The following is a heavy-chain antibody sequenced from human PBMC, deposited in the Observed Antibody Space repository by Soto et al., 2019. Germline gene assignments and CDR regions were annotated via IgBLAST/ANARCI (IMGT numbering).Heavy chain of an antibody. CDR1: GYSFTSYW. CDR2: IDPSDSYT. D-gene: IGHD3-22*01. CDR3: ARASSCCDGSGSLLFDY. Sequence: GESLKISCKGSGYSFTSYWISWVRQMPGKGLEWMGRIDPSDSYTNYSPSFQGHVTISADKSISTAYLQWSSLKASDTAMYYCARASSCCDGSGSLLFDYWGQGTLVTVYS. V-gene: IGHV5-10-1*01. J-gene: IGHJ4*02.